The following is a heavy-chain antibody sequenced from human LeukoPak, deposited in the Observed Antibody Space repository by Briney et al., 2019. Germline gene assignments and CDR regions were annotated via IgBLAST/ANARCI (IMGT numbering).Heavy chain of an antibody. CDR3: ARAPPNSGSYYRLHSWFDP. D-gene: IGHD3-10*01. V-gene: IGHV1-2*06. Sequence: GASVKVSCKASVYTFTDYYMHCVRQAPGQGLEWMGRINPNSCGTNYAQNFQGRVTMNRDTSISTAYMELSSLRSDDTAFYYCARAPPNSGSYYRLHSWFDPWGQGALVTVS. J-gene: IGHJ5*02. CDR2: INPNSCGT. CDR1: VYTFTDYY.